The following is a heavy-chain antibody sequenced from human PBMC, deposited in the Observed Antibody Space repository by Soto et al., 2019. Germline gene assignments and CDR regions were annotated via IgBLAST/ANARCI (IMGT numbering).Heavy chain of an antibody. CDR1: GYTFTSYD. CDR2: MNPNSGNT. J-gene: IGHJ5*02. V-gene: IGHV1-8*01. CDR3: ARSEEMLTRFYP. D-gene: IGHD2-8*01. Sequence: ASVKVSCKASGYTFTSYDINWVRQATGQGLEWMGWMNPNSGNTGYAQKFQGRVTMTRNTSISTAYMELSSLRSEDTAAYYCARSEEMLTRFYPCGQRTRVSVSS.